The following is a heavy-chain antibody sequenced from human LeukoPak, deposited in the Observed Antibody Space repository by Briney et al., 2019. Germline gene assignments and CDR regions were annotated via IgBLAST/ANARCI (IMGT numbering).Heavy chain of an antibody. J-gene: IGHJ5*02. Sequence: PGGSLRLSCAASGFTFSNYGMSWVRQAPGKGLEWVSAISGSGGSTYYADSVKGRFTISRDNSKNTLSLQMNSLRAEDTAIYYCAKHPYEGYCSGGSCWNNWFDPWGQGTLVTVSS. CDR3: AKHPYEGYCSGGSCWNNWFDP. CDR2: ISGSGGST. D-gene: IGHD2-15*01. CDR1: GFTFSNYG. V-gene: IGHV3-23*01.